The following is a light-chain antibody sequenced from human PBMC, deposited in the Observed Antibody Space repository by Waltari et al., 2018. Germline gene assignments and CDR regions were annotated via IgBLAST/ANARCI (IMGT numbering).Light chain of an antibody. CDR1: SRDARRYDL. CDR2: EVD. CDR3: FSYAGSSTFT. J-gene: IGLJ2*01. Sequence: QSALTQPASVSGSHGQSITIPCTGISRDARRYDLVSWYQQHPGKPPNHLIYEVDKRPSGVSNRFSGSKSGNTASLTISGLQAEDEADYYCFSYAGSSTFTFGGGTKLTVL. V-gene: IGLV2-23*02.